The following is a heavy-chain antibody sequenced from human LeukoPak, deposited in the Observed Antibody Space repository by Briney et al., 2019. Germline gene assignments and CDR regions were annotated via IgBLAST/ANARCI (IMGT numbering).Heavy chain of an antibody. CDR2: ISGSGGGT. J-gene: IGHJ4*02. CDR3: AKPGYCSTSCSAFDY. CDR1: GFTFSSYA. V-gene: IGHV3-23*01. Sequence: GGSLRLSCAASGFTFSSYAMSWVRQAPEEGLEWVSGISGSGGGTYYADSVKGRFTISRDNSKSTLYLQMNSLRAEDTAIYYCAKPGYCSTSCSAFDYRGQGTLVTVSS. D-gene: IGHD2-2*01.